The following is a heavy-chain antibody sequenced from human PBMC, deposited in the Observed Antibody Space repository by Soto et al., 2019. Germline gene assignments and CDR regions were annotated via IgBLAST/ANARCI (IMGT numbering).Heavy chain of an antibody. V-gene: IGHV2-70*04. CDR2: IDWDDGK. Sequence: SGPTLVNPTQTLTLTCTLSGFSLSTSGMRVNWIRQPPGKALEWLARIDWDDGKFYSTSLQNRLTISKDTSKNQVVLTMTNMDLVDTATYYCARMRYSSGWSYYFDYRGQGTLVTVSS. D-gene: IGHD6-19*01. CDR1: GFSLSTSGMR. J-gene: IGHJ4*02. CDR3: ARMRYSSGWSYYFDY.